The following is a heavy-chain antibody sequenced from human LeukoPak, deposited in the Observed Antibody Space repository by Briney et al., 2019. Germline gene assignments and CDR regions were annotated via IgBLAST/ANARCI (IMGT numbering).Heavy chain of an antibody. J-gene: IGHJ4*02. D-gene: IGHD1-26*01. CDR1: GFTFSSYW. CDR2: IRDDGGEI. V-gene: IGHV3-7*01. Sequence: PGGSLRLSCEASGFTFSSYWMSWVRQAPGKGLEWVANIRDDGGEIYYVDSVKGRFTISRDNAKSSLFLQMNSLRAEDAAVYYCAGDKPRGSYYGSIFDSWGQGTLVTVSS. CDR3: AGDKPRGSYYGSIFDS.